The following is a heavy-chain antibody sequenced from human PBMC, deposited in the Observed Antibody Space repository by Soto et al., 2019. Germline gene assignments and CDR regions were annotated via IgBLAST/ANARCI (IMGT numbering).Heavy chain of an antibody. V-gene: IGHV3-21*01. Sequence: PGGSLRLSCAASGFTFSSYALSWVRQAPGKGLEWVSAISSSSSYIYYADSVKGRFTISRDNAKNSLYLQMNSLRAEDTAVYYCARDTAAAAGHLIDYWGQGTLVTVSS. D-gene: IGHD6-13*01. CDR3: ARDTAAAAGHLIDY. J-gene: IGHJ4*02. CDR1: GFTFSSYA. CDR2: ISSSSSYI.